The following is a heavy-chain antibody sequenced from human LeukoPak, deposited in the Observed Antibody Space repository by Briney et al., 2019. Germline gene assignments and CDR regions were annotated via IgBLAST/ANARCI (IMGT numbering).Heavy chain of an antibody. CDR1: NYTFTDYG. D-gene: IGHD2/OR15-2a*01. CDR2: VNAYNGKT. Sequence: ASVKVSCKAFNYTFTDYGISWVRKAPGQGLEWLGWVNAYNGKTNHAQKLQGRVTMTTDTSTRTVYMQLTSLRSDDTAVYYCARAKNVRFSSYFYYYMDAWGKGTTVTVSS. CDR3: ARAKNVRFSSYFYYYMDA. J-gene: IGHJ6*03. V-gene: IGHV1-18*01.